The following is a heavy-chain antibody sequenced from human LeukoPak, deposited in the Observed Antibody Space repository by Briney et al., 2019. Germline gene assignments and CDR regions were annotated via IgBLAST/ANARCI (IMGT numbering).Heavy chain of an antibody. V-gene: IGHV3-23*01. CDR2: VGGSTGGT. CDR3: AKEAFAVVPAAQSDY. D-gene: IGHD2-2*01. CDR1: IFTFSSYA. Sequence: PGGSLRLSCAASIFTFSSYAMSWVRQAPGKGLEWVSAVGGSTGGTYYADSVKGRFTISRDNSKNTLYLQMNSLRAEDTAVYYCAKEAFAVVPAAQSDYWGQGTLVTVSP. J-gene: IGHJ4*02.